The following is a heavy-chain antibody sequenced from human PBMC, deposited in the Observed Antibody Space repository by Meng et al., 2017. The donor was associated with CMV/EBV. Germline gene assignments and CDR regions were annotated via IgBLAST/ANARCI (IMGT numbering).Heavy chain of an antibody. V-gene: IGHV4-39*07. CDR1: GGSISSSSYY. J-gene: IGHJ6*02. Sequence: SETLSLTCTVSGGSISSSSYYWGWIRPPPGKGLEWIGSIYYSGSTYYNPSLKSRVTISVDRSKNQFSLNLSSVTAADTAVYYCARGNSYDSSGYYYGGMDVWGQGTTVTVSS. CDR3: ARGNSYDSSGYYYGGMDV. D-gene: IGHD3-22*01. CDR2: IYYSGST.